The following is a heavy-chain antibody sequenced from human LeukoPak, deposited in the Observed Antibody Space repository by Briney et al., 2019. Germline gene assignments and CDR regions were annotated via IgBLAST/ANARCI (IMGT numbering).Heavy chain of an antibody. Sequence: PGGSLRLSCAASGFTFSSYAMHWVRQAPGKGLEWVAFIRYDGGNKYYAESVKGRFTISRDNSKNTLYLQMNSLRAEDTAVYYCARDMDDYVWGSYRFFDYWGQGTLVTVSS. V-gene: IGHV3-30*02. CDR2: IRYDGGNK. J-gene: IGHJ4*02. D-gene: IGHD3-16*02. CDR3: ARDMDDYVWGSYRFFDY. CDR1: GFTFSSYA.